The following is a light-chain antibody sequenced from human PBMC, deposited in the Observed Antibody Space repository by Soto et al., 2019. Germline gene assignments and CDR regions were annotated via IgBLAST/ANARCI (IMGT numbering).Light chain of an antibody. CDR1: QTVGSSF. V-gene: IGKV3-20*01. J-gene: IGKJ1*01. CDR3: QQYGDLPWT. CDR2: GAS. Sequence: PGERATLSCRASQTVGSSFLAWYQQKRGQAPRLLIYGASSRATGIPDRFSGSGSGTDFTLTINRLEPEDFAVYYCQQYGDLPWTFGQGTKVDIK.